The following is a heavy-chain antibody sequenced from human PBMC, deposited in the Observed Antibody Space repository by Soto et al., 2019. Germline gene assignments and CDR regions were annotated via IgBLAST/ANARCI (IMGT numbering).Heavy chain of an antibody. CDR1: CGSISSGGYY. CDR2: IDYSGST. D-gene: IGHD1-20*01. CDR3: ARVGGINWFDP. Sequence: PSETLSLTCTVSCGSISSGGYYWSWIRQHPGKGLEWIGYIDYSGSTYYNPSLKSRVTISVDTSKNQFSLKLSSVTAADTAVYYCARVGGINWFDPWGKGTLVTVS. J-gene: IGHJ5*02. V-gene: IGHV4-31*03.